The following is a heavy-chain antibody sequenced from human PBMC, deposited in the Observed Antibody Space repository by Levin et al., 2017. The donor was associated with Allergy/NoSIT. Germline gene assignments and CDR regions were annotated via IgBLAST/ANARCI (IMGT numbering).Heavy chain of an antibody. CDR1: GFTFSSYS. CDR3: ARDLDQAWELLGPDYYYGMDV. J-gene: IGHJ6*02. Sequence: GGSLRLSCAASGFTFSSYSMNWVRQAPGKGLEWVSSISSSSSYIYYADSVKGRFTISRDNAKNSLYLQMNSLRAEDTAVYYCARDLDQAWELLGPDYYYGMDVWGQGTTVTVSS. D-gene: IGHD1-26*01. CDR2: ISSSSSYI. V-gene: IGHV3-21*01.